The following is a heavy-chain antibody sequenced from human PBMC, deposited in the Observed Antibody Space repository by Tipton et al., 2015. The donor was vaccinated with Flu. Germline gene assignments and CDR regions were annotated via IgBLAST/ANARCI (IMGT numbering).Heavy chain of an antibody. CDR1: GASMSGFY. CDR2: VYISGST. D-gene: IGHD3-10*01. J-gene: IGHJ3*02. V-gene: IGHV4-59*07. Sequence: TLSLTCTVSGASMSGFYWSWIRQPPGEVLEWIGYVYISGSTFYNPSLKSRVTILLDTSMNQFSLKLSSVTAADTAIYYCARRLSGDDAFDIWGLGTMVTVSS. CDR3: ARRLSGDDAFDI.